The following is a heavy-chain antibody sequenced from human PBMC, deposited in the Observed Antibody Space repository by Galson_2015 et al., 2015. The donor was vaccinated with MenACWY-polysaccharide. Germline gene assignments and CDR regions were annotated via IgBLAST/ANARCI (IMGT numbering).Heavy chain of an antibody. CDR3: ARVRYSTGKYQFDY. CDR1: GFTFSNYA. J-gene: IGHJ4*02. Sequence: SLRLSCAASGFTFSNYAMSWVRQAPEKGLEWVSTIGGSGSNTHYADSVKGRFTISRDNSKNTLSLQMNSLRAEDTAVYYCARVRYSTGKYQFDYWGQGTLVAVSS. V-gene: IGHV3-23*01. D-gene: IGHD2-2*01. CDR2: IGGSGSNT.